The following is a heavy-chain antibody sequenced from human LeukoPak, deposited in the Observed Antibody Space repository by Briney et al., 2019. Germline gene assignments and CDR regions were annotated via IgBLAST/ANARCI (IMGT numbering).Heavy chain of an antibody. J-gene: IGHJ3*02. CDR2: IYYSGST. CDR1: GGSVSSGSYY. D-gene: IGHD1-26*01. CDR3: ARGDSGSYFLADNAFDI. V-gene: IGHV4-61*01. Sequence: SETLSLTCTVSGGSVSSGSYYWRWIRQPPGKGLEWIGYIYYSGSTNYNPSLKSRVTISVDTSKNQFSRKLSFVTAADTAVYYCARGDSGSYFLADNAFDIGGQGTMVTVSS.